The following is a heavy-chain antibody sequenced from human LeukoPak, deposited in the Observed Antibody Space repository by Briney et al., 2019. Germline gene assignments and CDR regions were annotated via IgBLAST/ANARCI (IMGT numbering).Heavy chain of an antibody. Sequence: QTGGSLRLSRAASGFTFSSYAMSWVRQAPGKGLEWVSAISGSGGSTYYADSVKGRFTISRDNSKNTLYLQMNSLRAEDTAVYYCAKRSSGWYDRGYYFDYWGQGTLVTVSS. V-gene: IGHV3-23*01. CDR3: AKRSSGWYDRGYYFDY. D-gene: IGHD6-19*01. CDR2: ISGSGGST. J-gene: IGHJ4*02. CDR1: GFTFSSYA.